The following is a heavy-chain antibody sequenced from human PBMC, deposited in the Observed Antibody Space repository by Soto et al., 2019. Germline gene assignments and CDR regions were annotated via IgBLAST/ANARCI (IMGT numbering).Heavy chain of an antibody. V-gene: IGHV4-34*01. CDR3: ARDHPHSYGVYYFDY. Sequence: LSLTCAVYGGSFSGYYWSWIRQPPGKGLEWIGEINHSGSTNYNPSLKSRVTISVDTSKNQFSLKLSSVTAADTAVYYCARDHPHSYGVYYFDYWGQGTPVTVSS. CDR2: INHSGST. CDR1: GGSFSGYY. D-gene: IGHD5-18*01. J-gene: IGHJ4*02.